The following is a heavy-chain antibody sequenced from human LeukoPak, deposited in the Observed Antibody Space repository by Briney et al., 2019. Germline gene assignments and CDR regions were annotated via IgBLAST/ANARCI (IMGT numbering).Heavy chain of an antibody. Sequence: SETLSLTCAVYGGSFSGYYWSWILQPPGKGLEWIGEINHSGSTNYNPSLKSRVTISVDTSKNQFSLKLSSVTAADTAVYYCARRPKYYYDSSGYLDYWGQGTLVTVSS. CDR3: ARRPKYYYDSSGYLDY. CDR1: GGSFSGYY. J-gene: IGHJ4*02. V-gene: IGHV4-34*01. CDR2: INHSGST. D-gene: IGHD3-22*01.